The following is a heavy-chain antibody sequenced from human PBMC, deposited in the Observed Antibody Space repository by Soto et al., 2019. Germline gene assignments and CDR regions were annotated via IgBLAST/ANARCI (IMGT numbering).Heavy chain of an antibody. CDR2: IIPIFGTA. CDR3: ARDRSFGGDGYNLSPGYFDY. Sequence: GASVKVSCKASGGTFSSYAISWVRQAPGQGLEWMGGIIPIFGTANYAQKFQGRVTITADESTSTAYMELSSLRSEDTAVYYCARDRSFGGDGYNLSPGYFDYWGQGTLVTVSS. CDR1: GGTFSSYA. V-gene: IGHV1-69*13. J-gene: IGHJ4*02. D-gene: IGHD5-12*01.